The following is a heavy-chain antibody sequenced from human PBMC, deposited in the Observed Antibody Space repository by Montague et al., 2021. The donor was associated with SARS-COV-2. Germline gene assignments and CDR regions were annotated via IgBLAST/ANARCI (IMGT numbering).Heavy chain of an antibody. J-gene: IGHJ4*02. CDR1: GGSFSDYF. CDR2: INHRGTS. D-gene: IGHD3-22*01. CDR3: ARGRQHFNMIVVVMTGGEYYFDT. V-gene: IGHV4-34*01. Sequence: SETLSLTCAVYGGSFSDYFWTWIRQPPGKGLEWIGEINHRGTSNYNPSLKSRVSISVDTSKNQFSLYLGSVTAADTAVYYCARGRQHFNMIVVVMTGGEYYFDTWGQGTLFPVSS.